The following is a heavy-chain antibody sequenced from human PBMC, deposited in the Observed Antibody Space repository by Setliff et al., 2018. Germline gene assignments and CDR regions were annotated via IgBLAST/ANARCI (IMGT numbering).Heavy chain of an antibody. CDR3: ARDSRKGIAVAGWFDS. CDR1: GLTLTPYT. Sequence: PSETLSLSCAASGLTLTPYTMTWVRQAPGKGPEWVSSISDTSAFIYYADSVRGRFTISRDNAKNSLYLQMNSLRAEDTALYYCARDSRKGIAVAGWFDSWGQGTLVTVSS. V-gene: IGHV3-21*04. D-gene: IGHD6-19*01. J-gene: IGHJ5*01. CDR2: ISDTSAFI.